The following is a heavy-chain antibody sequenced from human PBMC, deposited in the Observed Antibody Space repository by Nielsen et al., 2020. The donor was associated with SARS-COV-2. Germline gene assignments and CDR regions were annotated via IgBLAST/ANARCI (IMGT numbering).Heavy chain of an antibody. V-gene: IGHV1-2*02. J-gene: IGHJ6*02. CDR2: INPNSGGT. CDR3: ARDLRADIVVVPAANPYYYYGMDV. CDR1: GYTFTGYY. D-gene: IGHD2-2*01. Sequence: ASVKVSCKASGYTFTGYYMHWVRQAPGQGLEWMGWINPNSGGTNYAQKFQGRVTMTRDTSISTAYMELSRLRSDDTAVYYCARDLRADIVVVPAANPYYYYGMDVWGQGTTVTVSS.